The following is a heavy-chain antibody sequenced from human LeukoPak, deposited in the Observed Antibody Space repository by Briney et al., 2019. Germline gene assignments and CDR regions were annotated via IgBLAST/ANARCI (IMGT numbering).Heavy chain of an antibody. D-gene: IGHD3-3*01. CDR3: ASGDYDFWSGYYSQGVFDY. CDR2: ISSSSSYI. CDR1: GFTFSSYS. V-gene: IGHV3-21*01. J-gene: IGHJ4*02. Sequence: GGSLRLSCAASGFTFSSYSMNWVRQAPGKGLEWVSSISSSSSYIYYADSVKGRFTISRDNAKNSLYLQMNSLRAEDTAVYYCASGDYDFWSGYYSQGVFDYWGQGTLVTVSS.